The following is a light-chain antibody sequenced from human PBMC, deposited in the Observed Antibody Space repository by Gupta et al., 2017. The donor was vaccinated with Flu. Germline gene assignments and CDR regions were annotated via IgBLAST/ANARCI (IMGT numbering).Light chain of an antibody. CDR3: HQDSTYPWA. Sequence: DIQMTQSPSTLSAFVGDRVTITCRASQSISHWLAWYQQKPGKAPNLLIYQASSVESGVPSRFSGSGSGTEFTLTISSLQPDDFATYYCHQDSTYPWAFGQGTXVELK. CDR2: QAS. CDR1: QSISHW. J-gene: IGKJ1*01. V-gene: IGKV1-5*03.